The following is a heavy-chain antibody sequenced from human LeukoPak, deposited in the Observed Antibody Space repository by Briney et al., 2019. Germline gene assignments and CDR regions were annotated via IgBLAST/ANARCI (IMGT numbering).Heavy chain of an antibody. V-gene: IGHV1-58*01. CDR2: IVVGSGNT. CDR1: GFSFISSA. J-gene: IGHJ6*01. CDR3: AAESSLDHYYYGMDV. Sequence: GTSVKVSCKASGFSFISSALQWVRQARGQRLEWIGWIVVGSGNTNYAQNLQERVTISRDVSTSTAYMELSSLRSEDTAVYYCAAESSLDHYYYGMDVWGQGTTVNVSS.